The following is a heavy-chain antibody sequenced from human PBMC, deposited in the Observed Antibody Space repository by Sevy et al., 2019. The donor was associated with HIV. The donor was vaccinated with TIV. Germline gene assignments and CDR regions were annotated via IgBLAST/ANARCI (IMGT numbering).Heavy chain of an antibody. CDR1: GFTFSSYA. J-gene: IGHJ4*02. CDR3: AKDPVGSAKPVVSFDY. Sequence: GGSLRLSCAASGFTFSSYAMSWVRQAPGKGLEWVSAISGSGGSTYYADSVKGRFTISRDNSKNTLYLQMNSLRAEDTAVYYCAKDPVGSAKPVVSFDYWGQGTLVTVSS. D-gene: IGHD2-8*02. CDR2: ISGSGGST. V-gene: IGHV3-23*01.